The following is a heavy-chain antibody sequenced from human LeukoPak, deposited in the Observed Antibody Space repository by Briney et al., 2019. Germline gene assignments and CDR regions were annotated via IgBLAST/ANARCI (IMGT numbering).Heavy chain of an antibody. CDR1: GFTFSSYG. J-gene: IGHJ3*02. D-gene: IGHD3-22*01. V-gene: IGHV3-33*01. CDR3: ARESSGYYGLTAFDI. Sequence: PGGSLRLSCAASGFTFSSYGMHWVRQAPGKGLEWVAVIWYDGSNKYYADSVKGRFTISRDNSKNTLYLQMNSLRAEDTAVYYCARESSGYYGLTAFDIWGQGTMVTVSS. CDR2: IWYDGSNK.